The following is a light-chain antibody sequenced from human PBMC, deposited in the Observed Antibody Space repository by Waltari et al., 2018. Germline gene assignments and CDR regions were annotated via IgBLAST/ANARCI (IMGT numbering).Light chain of an antibody. Sequence: QSALTQPRSVSGSPGQSVTIPCTGTSGDVGGHDFVSWFQELPGKAPKLIIYDVTKRPSGVPDRFSGSKSANTASLTISGLQAEDEANYYCCSYAGRYTYIFGGGTKLTVL. V-gene: IGLV2-11*01. J-gene: IGLJ2*01. CDR1: SGDVGGHDF. CDR2: DVT. CDR3: CSYAGRYTYI.